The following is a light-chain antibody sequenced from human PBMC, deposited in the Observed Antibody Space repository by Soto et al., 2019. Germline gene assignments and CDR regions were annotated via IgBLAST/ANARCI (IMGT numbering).Light chain of an antibody. Sequence: EIVMTQSPATLSVSPGERATLSCRASQTVRNNYLAWYQQKPGQAPRLLIYGASTRATGIPDRFTGSGSGTDFTLTITRLEPEDFAVYYCQQYNNWPPITFGQGARLEIK. CDR3: QQYNNWPPIT. J-gene: IGKJ5*01. V-gene: IGKV3D-15*01. CDR2: GAS. CDR1: QTVRNN.